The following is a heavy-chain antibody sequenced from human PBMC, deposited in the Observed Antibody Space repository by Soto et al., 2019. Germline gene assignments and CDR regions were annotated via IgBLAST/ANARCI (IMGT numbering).Heavy chain of an antibody. J-gene: IGHJ6*03. D-gene: IGHD2-15*01. CDR3: AKDVVEIRDWGYYYYMDV. CDR2: ISYDGSNK. CDR1: GFTFSSYG. Sequence: QVQLVESGGGVVQPGRSLRLSCAASGFTFSSYGMHWVRQAPGKGLEWVAVISYDGSNKYYADSVKGRFTISRDNSKNTLYLQMNSLRADDTAVYYCAKDVVEIRDWGYYYYMDVWGKGTTVTVSS. V-gene: IGHV3-30*18.